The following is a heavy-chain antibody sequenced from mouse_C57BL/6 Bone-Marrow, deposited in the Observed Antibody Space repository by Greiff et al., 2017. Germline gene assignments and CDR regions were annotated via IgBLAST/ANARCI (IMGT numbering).Heavy chain of an antibody. Sequence: EVQLQESEGGLVQPGSSMKLSCTASGFTFSDYYMSWVRQVPEKGLEWVANINYDGSSTYYLDSLKSRFIISRDNAKNILYLQMSSLKSEDTATYYCARGKVGEYWYFDVWGTGTTVTVSS. CDR2: INYDGSST. V-gene: IGHV5-16*01. D-gene: IGHD2-13*01. CDR3: ARGKVGEYWYFDV. CDR1: GFTFSDYY. J-gene: IGHJ1*03.